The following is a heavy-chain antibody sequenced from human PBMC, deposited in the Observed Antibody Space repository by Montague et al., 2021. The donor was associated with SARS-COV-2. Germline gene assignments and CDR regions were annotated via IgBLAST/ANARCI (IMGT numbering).Heavy chain of an antibody. Sequence: SETLSLTCTVAGGSVNAYYWTWIRQPPGKGLDWIGFLYYSGVTNYNPSLKSRVTMSLDTSKNQFSLRLSSVTAADTAVYYCARGGTRDIVLVPSALDYWGRGILVTVSS. J-gene: IGHJ4*02. CDR2: LYYSGVT. CDR3: ARGGTRDIVLVPSALDY. D-gene: IGHD2-2*01. CDR1: GGSVNAYY. V-gene: IGHV4-59*08.